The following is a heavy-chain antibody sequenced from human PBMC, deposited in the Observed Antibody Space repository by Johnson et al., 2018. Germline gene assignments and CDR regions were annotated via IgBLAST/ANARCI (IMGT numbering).Heavy chain of an antibody. D-gene: IGHD3-3*01. Sequence: VQLVESGAEVKKPWSSVKVSCTASGGTFSSYAISWVRQAAGQGLEWMGGIIPIFDTATYAQKFQGRATITADESTSTAYMELSSLRSEDTAVYYCARDPRGGSGYPNYYYYGMDVWGQGTTVTVSS. CDR3: ARDPRGGSGYPNYYYYGMDV. J-gene: IGHJ6*02. CDR1: GGTFSSYA. CDR2: IIPIFDTA. V-gene: IGHV1-69*01.